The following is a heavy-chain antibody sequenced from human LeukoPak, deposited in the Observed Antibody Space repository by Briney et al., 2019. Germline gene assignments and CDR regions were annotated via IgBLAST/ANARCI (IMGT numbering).Heavy chain of an antibody. D-gene: IGHD6-6*01. Sequence: GSSVTVSCTASGGTFSIYAISWVRQAPGQGLEWMGGIIPIFGTANYAQKFQGRVTITTDESTSTAYMELSSLRYEDTAAYYCAREKSRIHFVYWGQGTLVTVSS. CDR1: GGTFSIYA. CDR3: AREKSRIHFVY. V-gene: IGHV1-69*05. CDR2: IIPIFGTA. J-gene: IGHJ4*02.